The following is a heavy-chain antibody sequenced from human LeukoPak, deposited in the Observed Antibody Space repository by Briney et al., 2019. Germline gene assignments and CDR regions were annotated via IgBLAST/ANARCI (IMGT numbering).Heavy chain of an antibody. V-gene: IGHV4-59*01. CDR3: ARDLLGAFDI. Sequence: SETLSLTCTVSGGSISSYYGSWIRQPPGKGLGWIGYIYYSGSTNYNPSLKSRVTISVDPSKNQFSLKLSSVTAADTAVYYCARDLLGAFDIWGQGTMVTVSS. CDR2: IYYSGST. CDR1: GGSISSYY. D-gene: IGHD2-15*01. J-gene: IGHJ3*02.